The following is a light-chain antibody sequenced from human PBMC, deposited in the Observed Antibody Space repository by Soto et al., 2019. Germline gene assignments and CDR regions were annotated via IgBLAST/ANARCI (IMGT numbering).Light chain of an antibody. Sequence: QSVLTQPPSASGTPGQRVTISCSGSGSNIGLNTVNWYQQLPGTAPKLLIYTNNQRPSEVPGRFSGSKSGTSASLAVSGLQSEDEADYYCAAWDDSLNAWVFGGGTKLTVL. J-gene: IGLJ3*02. CDR1: GSNIGLNT. CDR2: TNN. V-gene: IGLV1-44*01. CDR3: AAWDDSLNAWV.